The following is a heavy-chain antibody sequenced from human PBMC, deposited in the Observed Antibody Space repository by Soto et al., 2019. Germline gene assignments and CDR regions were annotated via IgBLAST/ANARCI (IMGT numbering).Heavy chain of an antibody. CDR2: VYHTGST. Sequence: QVQLQESGPGLVKPSQTLSLSCTVSGDSMSRGDYYWSWIRLPPGKGLEWIGFVYHTGSTYYSPSLTWRVDISVDTSKNQCSLKLNSVTAADTAVYYCARDPLDDYGDLSHFFDMWGQGTMVTVSS. CDR1: GDSMSRGDYY. J-gene: IGHJ3*02. V-gene: IGHV4-30-4*01. D-gene: IGHD4-17*01. CDR3: ARDPLDDYGDLSHFFDM.